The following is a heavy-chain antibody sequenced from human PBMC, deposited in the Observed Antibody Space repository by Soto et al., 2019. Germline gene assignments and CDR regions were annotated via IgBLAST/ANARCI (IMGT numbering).Heavy chain of an antibody. CDR1: GYTFTSYG. D-gene: IGHD2-2*02. CDR3: ARYCSSTSCYRYYYGMDV. Sequence: QVQLVQSGAEVKKPGASVKVSWKASGYTFTSYGISWVRQAPGQGLEWMVWISAYNGNTNYAQKLQGRVTLTTDTSTSTAYMERRSLRSDDTAVYYWARYCSSTSCYRYYYGMDVWCQGTTVTVSS. V-gene: IGHV1-18*04. CDR2: ISAYNGNT. J-gene: IGHJ6*02.